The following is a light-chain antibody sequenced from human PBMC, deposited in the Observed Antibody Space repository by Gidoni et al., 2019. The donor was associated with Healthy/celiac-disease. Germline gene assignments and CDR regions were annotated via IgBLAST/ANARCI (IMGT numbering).Light chain of an antibody. V-gene: IGKV1-9*01. J-gene: IGKJ3*01. CDR1: QGISSY. CDR2: AAS. CDR3: QQLNSYLSGFT. Sequence: DIQLTQSPSFLSASVGDRVTITCRASQGISSYLAWYQQKPGKAPKLLIYAASTLQSGVPSRFSGSGYGTEFTLTISSLQPEDFATYYCQQLNSYLSGFTFGPGTKVDIK.